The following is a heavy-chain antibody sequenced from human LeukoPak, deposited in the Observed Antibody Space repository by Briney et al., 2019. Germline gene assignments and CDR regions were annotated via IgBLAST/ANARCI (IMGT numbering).Heavy chain of an antibody. CDR3: AREYSSGWYWAMDV. Sequence: SETLSLTCAVYGGSFSGYYWSWIRQPPGKGLEWIGEINHSGSTNYNPSLKSRVTISVDTSKNQFSLKLSSVTAADTAVYYCAREYSSGWYWAMDVWGKGTTVTVSS. CDR1: GGSFSGYY. V-gene: IGHV4-34*01. J-gene: IGHJ6*03. CDR2: INHSGST. D-gene: IGHD6-19*01.